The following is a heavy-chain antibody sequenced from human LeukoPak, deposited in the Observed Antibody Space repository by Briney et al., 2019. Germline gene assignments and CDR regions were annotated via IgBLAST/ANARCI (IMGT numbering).Heavy chain of an antibody. Sequence: GGSLRLSCAASGFTFSSYAMSWVRQAPGKGLEWVSAISGSGGRTYYADSVKGRFTISRDNSKNTLYLQMNSLRAEDTAVYYCAKVGSSGWYLFMAFDYWGQGTLVTVSS. J-gene: IGHJ4*02. CDR1: GFTFSSYA. V-gene: IGHV3-23*01. CDR2: ISGSGGRT. D-gene: IGHD6-19*01. CDR3: AKVGSSGWYLFMAFDY.